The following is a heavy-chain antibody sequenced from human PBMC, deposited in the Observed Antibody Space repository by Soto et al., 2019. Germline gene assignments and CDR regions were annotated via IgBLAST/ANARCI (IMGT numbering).Heavy chain of an antibody. V-gene: IGHV3-30-3*01. J-gene: IGHJ4*02. Sequence: QVQLVESGGGVVQPGRSLTLSCAASGFTFSNYVMHWVRQAPVKGLEWVADISFDGNNKYYLDSVKGRFTVSRDNSKNTLYLQMNSLRGEDTAVYYCARRGSGVTRGLHYWGQGTLVTVSS. CDR2: ISFDGNNK. D-gene: IGHD2-15*01. CDR3: ARRGSGVTRGLHY. CDR1: GFTFSNYV.